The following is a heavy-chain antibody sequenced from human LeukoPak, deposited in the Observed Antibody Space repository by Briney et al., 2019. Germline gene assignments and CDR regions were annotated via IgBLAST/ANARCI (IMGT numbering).Heavy chain of an antibody. CDR3: AVVVAATFGYYYGMDV. D-gene: IGHD2-15*01. Sequence: ETLSLTCTVSGGSISSSSYYWGRIRQPPGKGLEWIGSIYYSGSTYYNPSLKSRVTISVDTSKNQFSLKLSSVTAADTAVYYCAVVVAATFGYYYGMDVWGQGTTVTVSS. V-gene: IGHV4-39*07. J-gene: IGHJ6*02. CDR1: GGSISSSSYY. CDR2: IYYSGST.